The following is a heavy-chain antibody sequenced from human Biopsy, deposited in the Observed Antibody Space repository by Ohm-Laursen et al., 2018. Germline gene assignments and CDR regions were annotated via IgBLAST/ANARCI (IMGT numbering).Heavy chain of an antibody. J-gene: IGHJ5*02. Sequence: GTLSLTCTVTDGSISNIINYWGRIRQPPGKGLEWIGSIFYRGSTHYKPSLKSRVNISVDTSKNQFSLKLNSVTAADTAVYYCARDYDTSGYYYVSWGQGTLVTVSS. V-gene: IGHV4-39*01. CDR3: ARDYDTSGYYYVS. CDR1: DGSISNIINY. D-gene: IGHD3-22*01. CDR2: IFYRGST.